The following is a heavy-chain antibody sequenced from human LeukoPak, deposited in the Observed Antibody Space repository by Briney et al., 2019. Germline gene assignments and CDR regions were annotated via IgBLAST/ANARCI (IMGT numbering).Heavy chain of an antibody. CDR3: ARDVVFSSSSSDAFDI. Sequence: GGSLRLSCAASGFTFSDYYMSWIRQAPGKGLEWVSYISSSGSTIYYADSVKGRFTISRDNAKNSLYLQMNSLRAEDMAVYYCARDVVFSSSSSDAFDIWGQGTMVTVSS. V-gene: IGHV3-11*01. D-gene: IGHD6-6*01. CDR1: GFTFSDYY. CDR2: ISSSGSTI. J-gene: IGHJ3*02.